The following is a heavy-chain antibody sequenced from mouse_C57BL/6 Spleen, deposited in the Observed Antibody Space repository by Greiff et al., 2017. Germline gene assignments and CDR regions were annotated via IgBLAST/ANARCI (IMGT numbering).Heavy chain of an antibody. J-gene: IGHJ2*01. CDR2: IYPSSGNT. V-gene: IGHV1-81*01. CDR1: GYTFTSYG. Sequence: VQLQQSGAELARPGASVKLSCKASGYTFTSYGISWVKQRTGQGLEWIGEIYPSSGNTYYNERFKGTATLTEDKSSSTAYMELRSLTSEDSAVYFCARSKPSSFDYWGQGTTLTVSS. CDR3: ARSKPSSFDY.